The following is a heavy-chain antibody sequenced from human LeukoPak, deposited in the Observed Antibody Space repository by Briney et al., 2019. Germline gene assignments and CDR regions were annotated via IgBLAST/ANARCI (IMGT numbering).Heavy chain of an antibody. CDR2: IYYSGST. Sequence: PSETLSLTCSVSGGSITSSSYYWAWIRQTPERGLEWIGYIYYSGSTNYNPSLKSRVTISVDTSKNQFSLKLSSVTAADTAVYYCARQTFGVLYFDSWGQGTLAIVSS. D-gene: IGHD3-10*01. V-gene: IGHV4-61*05. J-gene: IGHJ4*02. CDR3: ARQTFGVLYFDS. CDR1: GGSITSSSYY.